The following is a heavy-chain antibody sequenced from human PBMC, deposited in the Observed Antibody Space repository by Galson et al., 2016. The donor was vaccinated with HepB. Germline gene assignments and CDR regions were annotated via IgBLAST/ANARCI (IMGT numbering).Heavy chain of an antibody. CDR3: AKDTACTITSCPGFFDY. J-gene: IGHJ4*02. Sequence: SLRLSCAASGFNFSSYAMSWVRQAPGKGQEWDAFISASGGYIRYAHSVQGRFPISRDTSKKTLFLQMNSLRPEDTAVYVCAKDTACTITSCPGFFDYWGQGTLVTVSS. CDR1: GFNFSSYA. D-gene: IGHD2-2*01. CDR2: ISASGGYI. V-gene: IGHV3-23*01.